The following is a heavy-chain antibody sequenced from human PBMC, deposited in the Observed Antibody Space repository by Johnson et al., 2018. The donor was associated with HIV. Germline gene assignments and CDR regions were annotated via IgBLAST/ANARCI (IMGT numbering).Heavy chain of an antibody. J-gene: IGHJ3*02. CDR2: IRYDGSNK. Sequence: QVQVVESGGGVVQPGGSLRLSCAASGFTFSTYAMHWVRQAPGKGLEWVAFIRYDGSNKYYADSVKGRFTISRDNSKNTLYLQMNSLRAEDTAVYYCARDPSPSSYRAFDIWGQGTMVTVSS. CDR3: ARDPSPSSYRAFDI. CDR1: GFTFSTYA. V-gene: IGHV3-30*02. D-gene: IGHD5-12*01.